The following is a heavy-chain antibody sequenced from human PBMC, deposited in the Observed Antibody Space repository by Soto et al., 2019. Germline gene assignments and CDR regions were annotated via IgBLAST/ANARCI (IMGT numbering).Heavy chain of an antibody. V-gene: IGHV4-59*01. Sequence: QVQLQESGPGLVKPSETLSLTCTVSGGSISSYYWSWIRQPPGKGLEWMGYIYYSGSTNYNPSLKSRVTISVDTSKNQFSRKLSSVTAADTAVYYCARSPHCSGGGCRGGYVDYWGQGTLVTVSS. D-gene: IGHD2-15*01. CDR3: ARSPHCSGGGCRGGYVDY. CDR1: GGSISSYY. CDR2: IYYSGST. J-gene: IGHJ4*02.